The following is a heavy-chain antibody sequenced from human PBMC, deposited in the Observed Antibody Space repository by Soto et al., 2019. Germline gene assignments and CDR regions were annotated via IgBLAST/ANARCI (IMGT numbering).Heavy chain of an antibody. CDR3: ASVPEDGYNF. D-gene: IGHD5-12*01. CDR1: GFTFSSYE. CDR2: XSXSXXXI. Sequence: GGSLRLSCAASGFTFSSYEMNWVRQAPGKGLEXVXXXSXSXXXIXXXXSVKGRFTISRDNARNSLYLQMNSLRAEDTAVYYCASVPEDGYNFWGQGTLVTVSS. V-gene: IGHV3-48*03. J-gene: IGHJ4*02.